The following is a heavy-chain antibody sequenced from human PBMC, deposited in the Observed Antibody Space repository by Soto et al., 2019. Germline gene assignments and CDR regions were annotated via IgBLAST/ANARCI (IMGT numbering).Heavy chain of an antibody. CDR2: IYYSGST. Sequence: SETLSLTCTVSGGSISSYYWSWIRQPPGKGLEWIGYIYYSGSTNYNPSLKSRVTISVDTSKNQFSLKLSSVTAADTAVYYCARAPHNYDFWSGYSNAPNYYYMDVWGKGTTVTVSS. D-gene: IGHD3-3*01. J-gene: IGHJ6*03. CDR3: ARAPHNYDFWSGYSNAPNYYYMDV. V-gene: IGHV4-59*01. CDR1: GGSISSYY.